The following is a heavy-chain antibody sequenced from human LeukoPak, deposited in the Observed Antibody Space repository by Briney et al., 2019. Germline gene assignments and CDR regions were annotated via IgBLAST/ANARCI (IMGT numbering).Heavy chain of an antibody. CDR1: GDSVSRSDSY. J-gene: IGHJ4*02. D-gene: IGHD3-22*01. Sequence: SEALSLTCSVSGDSVSRSDSYWGWIRQPPGKGLEWIGSIYYSGSTYYNPSLKSRVTISVDTSKNQFSLKLSSVTAADTAVYYCARHGDSSGYYRNFDYWGQGTLVTVSS. CDR3: ARHGDSSGYYRNFDY. V-gene: IGHV4-39*01. CDR2: IYYSGST.